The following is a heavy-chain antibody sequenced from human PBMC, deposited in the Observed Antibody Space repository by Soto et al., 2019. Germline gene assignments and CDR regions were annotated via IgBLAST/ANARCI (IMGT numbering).Heavy chain of an antibody. V-gene: IGHV3-15*07. Sequence: GGSLRLSCAASGFTFSNAWMNWVRQAPGKGLEWVGRIKSKTDGGTTDYAAPVKGRFTISRDDSKNTLYLQMNSLKTEDTAVYYCTTVIARYCSSISCFPGGYYYGMDGWGQGTTVTVSS. D-gene: IGHD2-2*01. CDR3: TTVIARYCSSISCFPGGYYYGMDG. CDR2: IKSKTDGGTT. J-gene: IGHJ6*02. CDR1: GFTFSNAW.